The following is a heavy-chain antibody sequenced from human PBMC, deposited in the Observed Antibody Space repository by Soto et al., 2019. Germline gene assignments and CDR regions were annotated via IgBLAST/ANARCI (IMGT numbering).Heavy chain of an antibody. CDR2: IYYSGST. J-gene: IGHJ4*02. Sequence: SETLSLTCTVSGGSISSSSYYWGWIRQPPGKGLEWIGSIYYSGSTYYNPSLKSRVTISVDTSKNQFSLKLSSVTAADTAVYYCARALELGIGFDYWGQGTLVTVSS. CDR3: ARALELGIGFDY. V-gene: IGHV4-39*07. D-gene: IGHD7-27*01. CDR1: GGSISSSSYY.